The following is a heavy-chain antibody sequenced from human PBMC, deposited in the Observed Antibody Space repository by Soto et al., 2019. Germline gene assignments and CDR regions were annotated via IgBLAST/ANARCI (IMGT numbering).Heavy chain of an antibody. D-gene: IGHD3-22*01. CDR3: ARGYDSSVGDY. J-gene: IGHJ4*02. CDR2: ITSGRTYI. V-gene: IGHV3-21*01. Sequence: GGSLRLSCAASGFTFSAYNMNWVRQAPGKGLEWVSSITSGRTYIYYADSVKGRFTISRENAKNSLFLQMNSLRVEDTAVYYCARGYDSSVGDYWGQGTLVTVSS. CDR1: GFTFSAYN.